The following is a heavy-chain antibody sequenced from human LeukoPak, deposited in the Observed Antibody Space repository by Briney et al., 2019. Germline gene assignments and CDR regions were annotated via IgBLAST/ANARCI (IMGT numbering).Heavy chain of an antibody. D-gene: IGHD3-9*01. CDR2: ISGSGGST. Sequence: GGTLRLSCAASGFTFSSYGMSWVRQAPGKGLEWVSAISGSGGSTYYADSVKGRFTISRDNSKNTLYLQMNSLRAEDTAVYYCAKGLTYYDILTGYYREYYFDYWGQGTLVTVSS. V-gene: IGHV3-23*01. CDR1: GFTFSSYG. J-gene: IGHJ4*02. CDR3: AKGLTYYDILTGYYREYYFDY.